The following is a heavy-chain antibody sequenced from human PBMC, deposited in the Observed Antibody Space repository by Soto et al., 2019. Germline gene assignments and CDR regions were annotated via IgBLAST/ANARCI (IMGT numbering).Heavy chain of an antibody. CDR2: IYYSGST. D-gene: IGHD3-22*01. J-gene: IGHJ5*02. CDR1: GGSISSGGYY. CDR3: AREADYYDSSGYPIT. V-gene: IGHV4-30-4*08. Sequence: SETLSLTCTVSGGSISSGGYYWSWIRQHPGKGLEWIGYIYYSGSTYYNPSLKSRVTISVDTSKNQFSLKLSSVTAADTAVYYCAREADYYDSSGYPITWGQGTLVTVSS.